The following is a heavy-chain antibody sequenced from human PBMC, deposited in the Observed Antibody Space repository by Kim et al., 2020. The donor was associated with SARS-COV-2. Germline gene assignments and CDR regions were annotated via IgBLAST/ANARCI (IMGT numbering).Heavy chain of an antibody. V-gene: IGHV3-64D*06. CDR3: MKEGYSGTDYPDY. CDR2: ISSEGGRT. Sequence: GGSLRLSCSASGFTFSDHVMHWVRQAPGKGLEYVSGISSEGGRTYYADSLRGRFTISRDNSKNMLYLQMSSVRPEDTAMYYCMKEGYSGTDYPDYRGQGTLVTVSS. J-gene: IGHJ4*02. CDR1: GFTFSDHV. D-gene: IGHD1-26*01.